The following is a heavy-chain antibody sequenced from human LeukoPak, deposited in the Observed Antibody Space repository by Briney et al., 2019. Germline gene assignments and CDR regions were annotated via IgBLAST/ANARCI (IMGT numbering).Heavy chain of an antibody. CDR3: AQDIAWGAFEH. J-gene: IGHJ4*02. CDR1: GFTFSSYE. D-gene: IGHD7-27*01. Sequence: GGSLRLSCAASGFTFSSYEMNWVRQAPGKGLEWVSGISPSGGGTYYADSVKGRFTISRDDSKNTLFLQMNSLRVEDTALYYCAQDIAWGAFEHWGQGTLVTVSS. V-gene: IGHV3-23*01. CDR2: ISPSGGGT.